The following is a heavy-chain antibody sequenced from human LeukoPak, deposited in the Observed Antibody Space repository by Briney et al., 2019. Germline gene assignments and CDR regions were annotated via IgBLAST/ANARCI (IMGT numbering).Heavy chain of an antibody. CDR1: GFTFSDYA. CDR2: ISSSSGSSSTR. CDR3: ERDSASVGHNDGFDF. D-gene: IGHD2-15*01. J-gene: IGHJ3*01. V-gene: IGHV3-48*04. Sequence: PGGSLRLSCAASGFTFSDYAMNWVRQAPGKGLEWVSYISSSSGSSSTRYYIDYVIGRFTISRDNAKNSLFLQMHRLRPEDTAVYYCERDSASVGHNDGFDFWGHGTMVTVSS.